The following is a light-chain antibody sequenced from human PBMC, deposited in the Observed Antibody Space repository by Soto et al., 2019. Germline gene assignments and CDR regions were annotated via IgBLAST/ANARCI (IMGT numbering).Light chain of an antibody. CDR3: SSYTFTSTLYV. V-gene: IGLV2-14*01. J-gene: IGLJ1*01. CDR1: SSDVGGHNY. CDR2: EVT. Sequence: QSVLTQPASVSGSPGQSITISCTGSSSDVGGHNYVSWYQQHPGKAPKLMIYEVTKRPSGVSNRLSGSKSGNTASLTISGLQAEDEADYYCSSYTFTSTLYVFGTGTKVT.